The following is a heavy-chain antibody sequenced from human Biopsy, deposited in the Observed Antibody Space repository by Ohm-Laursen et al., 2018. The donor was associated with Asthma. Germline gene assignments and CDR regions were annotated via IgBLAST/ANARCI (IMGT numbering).Heavy chain of an antibody. Sequence: RLPWVTSGFPFSNYGMHRVRQAPSKGLEGGAGFSFGGSNKNYTDSVKGRFTISRDNSRNTLHLQMNSLRAEDTAVYYCAKDVFPGWELRRGPDYWGQGTLVTVSS. J-gene: IGHJ4*02. D-gene: IGHD1-26*01. CDR1: GFPFSNYG. CDR3: AKDVFPGWELRRGPDY. CDR2: FSFGGSNK. V-gene: IGHV3-30*18.